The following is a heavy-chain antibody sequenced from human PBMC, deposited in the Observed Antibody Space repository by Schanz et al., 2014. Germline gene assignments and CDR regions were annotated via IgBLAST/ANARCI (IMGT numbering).Heavy chain of an antibody. CDR3: ASSGAGYSSSWDFDY. J-gene: IGHJ4*02. Sequence: QVQLLQSGAEVKKPGASMKVSCKASGYTFTTYYMLWVRQAPGQGLEWMGWISAYNANTNYAQKLQGRVTTTTDTSTSTAYMELRNLRSDDTAVYYCASSGAGYSSSWDFDYWGQGTLVTVSS. V-gene: IGHV1-18*01. CDR1: GYTFTTYY. D-gene: IGHD6-13*01. CDR2: ISAYNANT.